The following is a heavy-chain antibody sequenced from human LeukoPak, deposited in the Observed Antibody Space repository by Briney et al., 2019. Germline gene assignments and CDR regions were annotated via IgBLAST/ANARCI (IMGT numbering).Heavy chain of an antibody. V-gene: IGHV4-59*01. CDR1: GGSISSYY. CDR3: ARVIGGYYDSSGYFYYYYYGMDV. Sequence: SETPSLTCTVSGGSISSYYWSWIRQPPGKGLEWIGYIYYSGSTNYNPSLKSRVTISVDTSKNQFSLKLSSVTAADTAVYYCARVIGGYYDSSGYFYYYYYGMDVWGQGTTVTVSS. J-gene: IGHJ6*02. CDR2: IYYSGST. D-gene: IGHD3-22*01.